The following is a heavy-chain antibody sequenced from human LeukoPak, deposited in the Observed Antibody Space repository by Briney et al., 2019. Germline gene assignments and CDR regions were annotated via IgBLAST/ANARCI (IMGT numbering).Heavy chain of an antibody. Sequence: GGSLRLSCVASGFSFSTFGMHWVRQAPGKGLEWVAFIRFDGSNKYYADSVKGRFTISRDNSKNTLYLQMNSLRPEDTGVYYXXXXKXDHGXYYYMDVWGKGTTVTVSS. J-gene: IGHJ6*03. CDR1: GFSFSTFG. V-gene: IGHV3-30*02. CDR3: XXXKXDHGXYYYMDV. D-gene: IGHD4-17*01. CDR2: IRFDGSNK.